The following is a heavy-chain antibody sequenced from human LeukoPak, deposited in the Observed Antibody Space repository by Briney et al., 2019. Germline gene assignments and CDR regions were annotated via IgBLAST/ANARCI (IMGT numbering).Heavy chain of an antibody. D-gene: IGHD2-2*01. CDR1: GFTFSNYA. J-gene: IGHJ4*02. CDR3: AKRCSSTSGPHFYFDY. CDR2: VDISGGT. Sequence: GGSLRLSCAASGFTFSNYAMSWVRQAPGKGLEWVSSVDISGGTYYPDSVEGRFTISRDIAKNTVYLQMNSLRVEDTALYYCAKRCSSTSGPHFYFDYWGQGTLVTVSS. V-gene: IGHV3-23*01.